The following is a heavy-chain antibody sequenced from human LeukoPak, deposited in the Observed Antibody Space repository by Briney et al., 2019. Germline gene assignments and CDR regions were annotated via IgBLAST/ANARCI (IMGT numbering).Heavy chain of an antibody. CDR1: GGSISSGRYC. D-gene: IGHD2-2*01. CDR2: ICTSGST. V-gene: IGHV4-61*02. J-gene: IGHJ5*02. CDR3: AREVDAAAAYNWFDP. Sequence: SETLSLTCTASGGSISSGRYCWSWIRQPAGKGLEWIGRICTSGSTNYNPSLKSRVTISVDTSKNQFSLKLSSVTAADTAVYYCAREVDAAAAYNWFDPWGQGTLVTVSS.